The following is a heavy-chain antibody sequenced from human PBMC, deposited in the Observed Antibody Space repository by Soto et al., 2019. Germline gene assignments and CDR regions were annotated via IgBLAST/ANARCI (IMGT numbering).Heavy chain of an antibody. CDR3: AREVRSGAAAGILTGGYYYYMDV. Sequence: GGSLRLSSAASGFTFSSYSMNWVRQAPGKGLEWVSSISSSSSYIYYADSVKGRFTISRDNAKNSLYLQMNSLRAEDTAVYYCAREVRSGAAAGILTGGYYYYMDVWGKGTTVTVSS. CDR2: ISSSSSYI. V-gene: IGHV3-21*01. CDR1: GFTFSSYS. J-gene: IGHJ6*03. D-gene: IGHD6-13*01.